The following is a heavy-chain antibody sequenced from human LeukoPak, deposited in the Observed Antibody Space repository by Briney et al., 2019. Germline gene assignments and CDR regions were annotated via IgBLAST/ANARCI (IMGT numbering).Heavy chain of an antibody. V-gene: IGHV1-69*13. Sequence: SVKVSCKASGYTFTSYYMHWVRQAPGQGLEWMGGIIPIFGTANYAQKFQGRVTITADESTSTAYMELSSLRSEDTAVYYCARDSDYGGCDYWGQGTLVTVSS. CDR3: ARDSDYGGCDY. CDR2: IIPIFGTA. CDR1: GYTFTSYY. J-gene: IGHJ4*02. D-gene: IGHD4-23*01.